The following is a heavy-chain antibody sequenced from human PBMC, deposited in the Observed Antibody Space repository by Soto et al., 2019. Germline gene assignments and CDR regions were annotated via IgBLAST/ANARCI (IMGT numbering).Heavy chain of an antibody. CDR2: ISNDGSTT. J-gene: IGHJ4*02. CDR1: GFIFSNYW. Sequence: GGSLRLSCEASGFIFSNYWMLWVGQTPGTGLVWVSRISNDGSTTNYADSVKGRFTISRDNAKNTLYLQMNSLRAEDTAVYYCAKDLNWNQADYWGQGALVTVSS. V-gene: IGHV3-74*01. CDR3: AKDLNWNQADY. D-gene: IGHD1-1*01.